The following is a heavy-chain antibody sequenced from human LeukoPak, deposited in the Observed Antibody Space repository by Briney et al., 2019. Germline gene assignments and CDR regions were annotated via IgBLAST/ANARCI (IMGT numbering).Heavy chain of an antibody. V-gene: IGHV3-21*01. CDR2: ISSSSSYI. CDR3: ARDLLPGIAAPDAFDI. D-gene: IGHD6-13*01. Sequence: GGSLRLSCAASEFTFSSYSMNWVRQAPGKGLEWVSSISSSSSYIYYADSVKGRFTISRDNAKNSLYLQMNSLRAEDTAVYYCARDLLPGIAAPDAFDIWGQGTMVTVSS. J-gene: IGHJ3*02. CDR1: EFTFSSYS.